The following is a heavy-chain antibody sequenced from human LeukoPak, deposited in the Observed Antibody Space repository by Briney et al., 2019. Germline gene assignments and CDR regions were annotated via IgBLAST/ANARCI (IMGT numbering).Heavy chain of an antibody. CDR3: ARELDGEGATPYYYFDY. J-gene: IGHJ4*02. V-gene: IGHV1-2*02. CDR1: GYTFTGYY. CDR2: INPNSGGT. Sequence: ASVKVSCKASGYTFTGYYMQWVRQAPGQGLEWMGWINPNSGGTNYAQKFQGRVTMTRDMSTSTVYMELSSLRSEDTAMFYCARELDGEGATPYYYFDYWGQGTLVTVSS. D-gene: IGHD1-26*01.